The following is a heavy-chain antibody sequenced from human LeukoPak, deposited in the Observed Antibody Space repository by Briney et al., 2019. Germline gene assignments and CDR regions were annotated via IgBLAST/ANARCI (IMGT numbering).Heavy chain of an antibody. CDR2: INTGNGNT. Sequence: GASVKVSCKASGYTFISYAMLWVRQAPGQRLEWMGWINTGNGNTKYSQKFQGRVTITRDTSAGTAYMELSSLRSEDTAVYYCARAPYSNYIFDYWGQGTLVTVSS. J-gene: IGHJ4*02. CDR1: GYTFISYA. CDR3: ARAPYSNYIFDY. D-gene: IGHD4-11*01. V-gene: IGHV1-3*04.